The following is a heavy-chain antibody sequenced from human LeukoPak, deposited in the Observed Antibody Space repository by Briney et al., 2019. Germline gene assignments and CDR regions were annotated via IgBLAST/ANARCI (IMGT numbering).Heavy chain of an antibody. V-gene: IGHV4-39*01. CDR1: GDSISSSPYY. Sequence: PSETLSLTCTVSGDSISSSPYYWGWIRQPPGKGLEWIGSIYYTGSTYYNPSLKSRVTISADTSKNQFSLKLSSVTAADTAVYYCARRYSHSSLPDYWGQGTLVTVSS. CDR3: ARRYSHSSLPDY. J-gene: IGHJ4*02. D-gene: IGHD6-19*01. CDR2: IYYTGST.